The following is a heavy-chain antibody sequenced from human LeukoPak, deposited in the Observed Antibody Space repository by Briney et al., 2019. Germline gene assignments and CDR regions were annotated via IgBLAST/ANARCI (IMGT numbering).Heavy chain of an antibody. D-gene: IGHD3-3*01. CDR1: GYTFGSDD. Sequence: ASVKVSCKASGYTFGSDDINWVRQAPGQGLEWMGWINPNSGGTNYAQKFQGRVTMTRDTSISTAYMELSRLRSDDTAVYYCARASLQYYDFWSGYYTGFDYYYMDVWGKGTTVTVSS. V-gene: IGHV1-2*02. CDR3: ARASLQYYDFWSGYYTGFDYYYMDV. J-gene: IGHJ6*03. CDR2: INPNSGGT.